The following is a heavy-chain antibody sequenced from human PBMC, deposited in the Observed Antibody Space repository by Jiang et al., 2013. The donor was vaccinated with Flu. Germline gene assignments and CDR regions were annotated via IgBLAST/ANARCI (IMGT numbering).Heavy chain of an antibody. CDR1: GFTFSSYG. V-gene: IGHV3-30*02. D-gene: IGHD2-21*02. J-gene: IGHJ4*02. CDR3: AKDCGGDCYYTGLDY. CDR2: IRYDGSNK. Sequence: VQLVESGGGVVQPGGSLRLSCAASGFTFSSYGMHWVRQAPGKGLEWVAFIRYDGSNKYYADSVKGRFTISRDNSKNTLYLQMNSLRAEDTAVYYCAKDCGGDCYYTGLDYWGQGTPGHRLL.